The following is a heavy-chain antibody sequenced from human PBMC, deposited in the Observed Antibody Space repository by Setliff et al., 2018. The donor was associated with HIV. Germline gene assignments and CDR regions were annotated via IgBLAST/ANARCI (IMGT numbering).Heavy chain of an antibody. Sequence: PSEPLSLTCTVSGGSIRSIDYFWGWIRQPPGKGLEWLGIIGNIYYGGTTYYNPSLKGRITISVFTSSQQLSLTLTSVTPADTAVYYCARLRAAGTVHYFDPCGQGTQVTVSA. CDR1: GGSIRSIDYF. CDR3: ARLRAAGTVHYFDP. J-gene: IGHJ5*02. V-gene: IGHV4-39*01. CDR2: IYYGGTT. D-gene: IGHD6-13*01.